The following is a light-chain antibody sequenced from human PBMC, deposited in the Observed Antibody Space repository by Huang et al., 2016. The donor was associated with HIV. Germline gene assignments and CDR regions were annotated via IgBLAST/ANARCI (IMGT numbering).Light chain of an antibody. CDR2: AAS. CDR1: QTVSNDY. CDR3: QQYALSPWT. Sequence: EIVLTQSPGTLSLSPGQRLTLSCRASQTVSNDYLAWYQQKPGQSPRLLICAASTRAAGIPDRFSGSGSATDFILTVSRLEPEDSAVYYCQQYALSPWTFGHGTKVEI. J-gene: IGKJ1*01. V-gene: IGKV3-20*01.